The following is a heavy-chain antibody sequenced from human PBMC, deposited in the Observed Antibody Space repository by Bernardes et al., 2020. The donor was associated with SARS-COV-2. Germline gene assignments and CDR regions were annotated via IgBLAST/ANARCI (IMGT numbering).Heavy chain of an antibody. Sequence: GGSLRLSCVASGFAFPTYAMAWFRQAPGKGLEWVSSIDSSTGSGTFYTESVKGRFTISRDNSHLYLQMNSLRVDDTAIYYCARPTMTVAGTRWFDPWGQGTLVTVSS. CDR1: GFAFPTYA. J-gene: IGHJ5*02. CDR2: IDSSTGSGT. CDR3: ARPTMTVAGTRWFDP. V-gene: IGHV3-23*05. D-gene: IGHD6-19*01.